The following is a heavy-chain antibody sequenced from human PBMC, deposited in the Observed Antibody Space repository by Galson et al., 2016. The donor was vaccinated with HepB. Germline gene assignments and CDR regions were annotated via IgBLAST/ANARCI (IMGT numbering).Heavy chain of an antibody. J-gene: IGHJ4*02. CDR2: TYYSGGT. V-gene: IGHV4-30-4*01. Sequence: LSLTCTVSGGSISSGNHYWNWIRQSPGRGLEYIGYTYYSGGTDYNPTLKGRVTISVDTAKNQFFLKLSSVTAADTAVYYCARDGLYWGQGALVTVSS. CDR1: GGSISSGNHY. CDR3: ARDGLY.